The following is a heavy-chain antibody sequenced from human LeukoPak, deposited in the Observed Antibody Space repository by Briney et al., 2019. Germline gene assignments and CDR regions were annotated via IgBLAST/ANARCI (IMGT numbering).Heavy chain of an antibody. CDR2: IYSGGST. D-gene: IGHD3-10*01. V-gene: IGHV3-66*04. CDR3: ARRMGSGKKFSHYYYYYYMDV. CDR1: GFTVSSNY. Sequence: GGSLRLSCAASGFTVSSNYMSWVRQAPGKGLEWVSVIYSGGSTYYADSVKGRFTISRDNSKNTLYLQMNSLRAEDTAVYYCARRMGSGKKFSHYYYYYYMDVWGKGTTVTISS. J-gene: IGHJ6*03.